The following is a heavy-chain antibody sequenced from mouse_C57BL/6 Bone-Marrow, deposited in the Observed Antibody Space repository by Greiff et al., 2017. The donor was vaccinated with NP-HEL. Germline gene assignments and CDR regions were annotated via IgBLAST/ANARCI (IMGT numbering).Heavy chain of an antibody. V-gene: IGHV1-55*01. Sequence: QVQLQQPGAELVKPGASVKMSCKASGYTFTSYGITWVKQRPGQGLEWIGDIYPGSGSTNYNEKFKSKATLTVDTSSSTAYMQLSSLTSEDSAVYYCARLIYYGYDVGYFDVWGTGTTVTVSS. D-gene: IGHD2-2*01. J-gene: IGHJ1*03. CDR3: ARLIYYGYDVGYFDV. CDR1: GYTFTSYG. CDR2: IYPGSGST.